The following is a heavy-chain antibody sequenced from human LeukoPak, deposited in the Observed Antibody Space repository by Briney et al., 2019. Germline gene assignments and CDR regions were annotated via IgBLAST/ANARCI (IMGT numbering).Heavy chain of an antibody. CDR1: GYTFTGYY. Sequence: GASVKVSCKASGYTFTGYYMHWLRQAPGQGLEWMGWINPNSGGTNYAQKFQDRVTMTRDTSINTAYMELIRLTSDDTAVYYCALTGSYHGRWGQGTLLTVSS. CDR2: INPNSGGT. V-gene: IGHV1-2*02. D-gene: IGHD1-26*01. J-gene: IGHJ4*02. CDR3: ALTGSYHGR.